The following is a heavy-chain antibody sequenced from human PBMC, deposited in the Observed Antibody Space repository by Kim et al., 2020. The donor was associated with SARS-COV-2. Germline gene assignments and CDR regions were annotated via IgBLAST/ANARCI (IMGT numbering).Heavy chain of an antibody. Sequence: SETLSLTCTVSGGSISDSSYYWGWIRQPPGKGLAWIGSVLSSGNTYYNPSLNSRLTISVDTSKNQISLRLSSVTAADTVVYYCARPVAGGYSYGFDSWGQGILVTVSS. D-gene: IGHD5-18*01. J-gene: IGHJ5*01. CDR1: GGSISDSSYY. CDR2: VLSSGNT. CDR3: ARPVAGGYSYGFDS. V-gene: IGHV4-39*01.